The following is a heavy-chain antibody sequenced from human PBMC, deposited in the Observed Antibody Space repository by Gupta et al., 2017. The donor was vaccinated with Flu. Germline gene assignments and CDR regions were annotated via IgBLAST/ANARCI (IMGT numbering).Heavy chain of an antibody. V-gene: IGHV3-21*01. CDR3: ARAVPYSSVGYYGRMDS. D-gene: IGHD3-3*01. CDR2: ISSSSRSI. J-gene: IGHJ5*02. Sequence: PGKGLEWVAAISSSSRSIYYADSVRGRFTISRDNARNSLYLEVNSLRAEDTAVYYCARAVPYSSVGYYGRMDSWGQGTLITVSS.